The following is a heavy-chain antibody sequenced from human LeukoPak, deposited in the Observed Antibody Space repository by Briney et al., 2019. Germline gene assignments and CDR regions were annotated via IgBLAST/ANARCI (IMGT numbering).Heavy chain of an antibody. J-gene: IGHJ4*02. CDR1: GFIFSNAW. Sequence: PGGSLRLSCAASGFIFSNAWMSWVRQAPGKGLEWVGRIKSKTNGGTTDYAAPVKGRFTISRDDLKNTLFLQMNSLKTEDTAVYYCTTDKGPLVRAEYLLWGQGTLVTVSS. V-gene: IGHV3-15*01. CDR3: TTDKGPLVRAEYLL. CDR2: IKSKTNGGTT. D-gene: IGHD2-2*01.